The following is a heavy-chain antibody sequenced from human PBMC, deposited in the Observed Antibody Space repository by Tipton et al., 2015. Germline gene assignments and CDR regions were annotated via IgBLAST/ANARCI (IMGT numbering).Heavy chain of an antibody. CDR2: ISYDGSNK. V-gene: IGHV3-30*03. CDR1: GFTFRRNA. D-gene: IGHD3-10*01. Sequence: RSLRLSCAASGFTFRRNAMTWVRQAPGKGLEWVAVISYDGSNKYYADSVKGRFTISRDNAENSLYLQMNSLRDEDTAVYYCVRDWHASGRSYWGQGTLVTVSS. CDR3: VRDWHASGRSY. J-gene: IGHJ4*02.